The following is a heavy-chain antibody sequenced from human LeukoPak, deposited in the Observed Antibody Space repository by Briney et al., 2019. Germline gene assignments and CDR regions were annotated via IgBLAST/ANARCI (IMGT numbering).Heavy chain of an antibody. Sequence: GASLQISCKGSGSSFTSYWIGWVRQLPGKGLEWMGIINPGDSDTRYSPSFQGQVTISVDKSISTAYLQWSSLEAPDTAMYFCATVPRIPAVGNTEYFRHWGQGTLVSVSS. V-gene: IGHV5-51*01. J-gene: IGHJ1*01. CDR3: ATVPRIPAVGNTEYFRH. D-gene: IGHD6-13*01. CDR2: INPGDSDT. CDR1: GSSFTSYW.